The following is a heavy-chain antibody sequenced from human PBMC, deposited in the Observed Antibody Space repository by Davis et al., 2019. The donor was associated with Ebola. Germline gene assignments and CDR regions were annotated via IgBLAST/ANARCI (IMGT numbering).Heavy chain of an antibody. D-gene: IGHD4-17*01. J-gene: IGHJ4*02. V-gene: IGHV1-69*13. Sequence: SVMVSCKASGGTFSTYAISWVRQAPGHGLVWMGGIIPIFGTANYAQKFQGRVTITADESTSTAYMELSSLRSEDTAVYYCARGWDGDYGYFDYGGQGTLVTVSS. CDR1: GGTFSTYA. CDR3: ARGWDGDYGYFDY. CDR2: IIPIFGTA.